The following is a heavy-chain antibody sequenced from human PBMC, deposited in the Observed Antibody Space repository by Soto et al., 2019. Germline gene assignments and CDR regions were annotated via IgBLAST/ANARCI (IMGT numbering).Heavy chain of an antibody. CDR1: GGTFSSYA. V-gene: IGHV1-69*01. J-gene: IGHJ6*02. CDR2: IIPIFGTA. D-gene: IGHD1-1*01. CDR3: AERTTKRDCYYYGMDV. Sequence: QVQLVQSGAEVKKPGSSVKVSCKASGGTFSSYAISWVRQAPGQGLEWMGGIIPIFGTANYAQKFQGRVTNTADESTSTAYMELSSLRSEDTAVYYGAERTTKRDCYYYGMDVWGQGTTVTVSS.